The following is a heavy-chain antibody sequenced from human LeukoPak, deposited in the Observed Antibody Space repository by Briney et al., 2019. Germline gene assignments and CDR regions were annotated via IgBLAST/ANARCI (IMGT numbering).Heavy chain of an antibody. CDR3: ARHLDCSSTSCYTEGAYNWFDP. V-gene: IGHV5-51*01. CDR1: GYSFTSYW. J-gene: IGHJ5*02. CDR2: IYPGDSDT. D-gene: IGHD2-2*02. Sequence: GESLKISCKGSGYSFTSYWIGWVRQMPGKGLEWMVIIYPGDSDTRYSPSFQGQVTISADKSISTAYLQWSSLKASDTAMYYCARHLDCSSTSCYTEGAYNWFDPWGQGTLVTVSS.